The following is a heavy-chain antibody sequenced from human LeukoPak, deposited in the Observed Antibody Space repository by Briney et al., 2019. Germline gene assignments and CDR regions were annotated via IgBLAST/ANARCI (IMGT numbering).Heavy chain of an antibody. D-gene: IGHD2-15*01. Sequence: GASVKVSCKVSGYTLTELSMHWVRQAPGKGLEWMGGFDPEDGETIYAQKFQGRVTMTEDTSTDTAYMELSSLRAEDTAVYYCAKGTSSSCYSAPNYWGQGTLVTVSS. J-gene: IGHJ4*02. V-gene: IGHV1-24*01. CDR2: FDPEDGET. CDR1: GYTLTELS. CDR3: AKGTSSSCYSAPNY.